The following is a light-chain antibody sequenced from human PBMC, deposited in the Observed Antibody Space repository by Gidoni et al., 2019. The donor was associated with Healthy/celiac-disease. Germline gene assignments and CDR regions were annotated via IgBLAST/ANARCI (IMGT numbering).Light chain of an antibody. J-gene: IGKJ4*01. CDR3: QQATTFPLT. CDR2: ATS. V-gene: IGKV1-12*01. CDR1: QDISSW. Sequence: DITMAQCPSSVSASVEDRVTITCRASQDISSWLDWYQQKPGKAPNLLIYATSILQRGVPSRFSGSKSGTDFTLTISSLQPEDFATYYCQQATTFPLTFGGGTKVEIK.